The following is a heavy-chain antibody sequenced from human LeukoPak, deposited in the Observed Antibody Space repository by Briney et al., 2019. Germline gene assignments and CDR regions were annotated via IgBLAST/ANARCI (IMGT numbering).Heavy chain of an antibody. CDR3: ARGGFLEWLLFVY. J-gene: IGHJ4*02. V-gene: IGHV4-59*12. D-gene: IGHD3-3*01. Sequence: SETLSLTCTVSGGSISSYYWSWIRQPPGKGLEWIGYIYHSGSTYYNPSLKSRVTISVDRSKNQFSLKLSSVTAADTAVYYCARGGFLEWLLFVYWGQGTLVTVSS. CDR1: GGSISSYY. CDR2: IYHSGST.